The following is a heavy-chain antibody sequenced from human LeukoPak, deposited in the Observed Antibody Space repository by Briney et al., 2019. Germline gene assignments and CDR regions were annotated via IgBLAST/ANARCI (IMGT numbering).Heavy chain of an antibody. CDR2: IYTSGST. CDR3: ARPWGY. CDR1: GGSISGYF. Sequence: SETLSLTCAVSGGSISGYFWSWIRQPPGKGLEWIGFIYTSGSTAYNPSLKSRVTMSLDTSKNQLSLKLTSLTAADTAVYYCARPWGYWGRGIPVTVSS. D-gene: IGHD1-26*01. V-gene: IGHV4-4*09. J-gene: IGHJ4*02.